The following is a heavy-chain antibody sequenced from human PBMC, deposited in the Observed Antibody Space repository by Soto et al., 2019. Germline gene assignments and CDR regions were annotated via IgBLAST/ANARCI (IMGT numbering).Heavy chain of an antibody. CDR1: GYTFTSYG. D-gene: IGHD3-3*01. J-gene: IGHJ4*02. Sequence: ASVKVSCKGSGYTFTSYGTSWVRQAPGPGLEWMGWISAYNGNTNYAQKLQGRVTMTTDTSTSTAYMELRSLRSDDTAVYYCARDRKTYYDFWSGYPDPKYYFDYWGQGTLVTVSS. V-gene: IGHV1-18*01. CDR2: ISAYNGNT. CDR3: ARDRKTYYDFWSGYPDPKYYFDY.